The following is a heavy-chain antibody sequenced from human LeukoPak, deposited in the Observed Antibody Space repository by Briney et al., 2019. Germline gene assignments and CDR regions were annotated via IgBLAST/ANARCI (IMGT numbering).Heavy chain of an antibody. CDR3: ASGRHDFLH. CDR2: INLNGTDE. J-gene: IGHJ4*02. D-gene: IGHD3/OR15-3a*01. Sequence: GGSLRLSCAASGLIVSSNYMTWVRQAPGKGLEWVANINLNGTDEHYVDSYLKGRFTISRDNAKNSLYLQMTSLRVEDTAVYYCASGRHDFLHWGQGTLVTVSS. V-gene: IGHV3-7*01. CDR1: GLIVSSNY.